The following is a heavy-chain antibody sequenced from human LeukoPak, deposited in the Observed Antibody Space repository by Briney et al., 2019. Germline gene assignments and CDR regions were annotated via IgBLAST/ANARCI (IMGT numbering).Heavy chain of an antibody. J-gene: IGHJ5*02. CDR3: ARRLTQYDCFDP. D-gene: IGHD2-2*01. Sequence: SQTLSLTCAISGDSVSSDTTAWNWIRQSPSRGLEWLGRAYYTSKWITNYAVSVRSRITVNPNTSNNQFSLHPNSVTPEDTAVYYCARRLTQYDCFDPWGQGILVTVSS. V-gene: IGHV6-1*01. CDR1: GDSVSSDTTA. CDR2: AYYTSKWIT.